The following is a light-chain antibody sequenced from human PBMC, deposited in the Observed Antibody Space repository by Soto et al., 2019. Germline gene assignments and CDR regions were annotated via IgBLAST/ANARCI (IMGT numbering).Light chain of an antibody. CDR2: GAS. Sequence: EIVLTQSPGTLSLSPGERATLSCRASQSVSSSYLAWYQQKPGQPPRLLIYGASSRATGIPDRFSGSGSGTDFTLTISSLQSEDFAVYYCQQYNNWPRTFGQGTKVDI. V-gene: IGKV3-20*01. J-gene: IGKJ1*01. CDR1: QSVSSSY. CDR3: QQYNNWPRT.